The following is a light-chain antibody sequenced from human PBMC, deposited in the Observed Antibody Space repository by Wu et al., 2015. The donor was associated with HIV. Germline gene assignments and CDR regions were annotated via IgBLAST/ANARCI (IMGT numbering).Light chain of an antibody. J-gene: IGKJ2*01. CDR2: DAS. CDR3: QQRSNWPPDT. V-gene: IGKV3-11*01. CDR1: QSISSY. Sequence: EIVLTQSPATLSLSPGETATLSCRASQSISSYLAWYRQKPGQAPRLLIYDASNRATGIPARFSGSGSGTDFTLTISNLEPEDFAVYYCQQRSNWPPDTFGQGTKLEIK.